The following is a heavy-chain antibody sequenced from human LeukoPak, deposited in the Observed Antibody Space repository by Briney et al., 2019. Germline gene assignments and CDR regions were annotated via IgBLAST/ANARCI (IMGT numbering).Heavy chain of an antibody. V-gene: IGHV1-18*01. CDR1: GYTFSSYG. CDR3: ARDGELYSGSKGLFDI. CDR2: ISANNGNT. J-gene: IGHJ3*02. Sequence: ASVKVSCKASGYTFSSYGISWVRQAPGQGLDWMGWISANNGNTNYAQKLQGRVTMTTDTSTSTAYMELRSLRSDDTAVYYCARDGELYSGSKGLFDIWGQGTMVTVPS. D-gene: IGHD1-26*01.